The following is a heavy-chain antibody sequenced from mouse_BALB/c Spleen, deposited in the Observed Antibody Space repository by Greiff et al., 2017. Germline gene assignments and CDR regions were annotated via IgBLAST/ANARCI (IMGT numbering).Heavy chain of an antibody. J-gene: IGHJ4*01. CDR2: ISDGGSYT. V-gene: IGHV5-4*02. D-gene: IGHD2-4*01. Sequence: EVKVEESGGGLVKPGGSLKLSCAASGFTFSDYYMYWVRQTPEKRLEWVATISDGGSYTYYPDSVKGRFTISRDNAKNNLYLQMSSLKSEDTAMYYCAREGSTMITTGAMDYWGQGTSVTVSS. CDR1: GFTFSDYY. CDR3: AREGSTMITTGAMDY.